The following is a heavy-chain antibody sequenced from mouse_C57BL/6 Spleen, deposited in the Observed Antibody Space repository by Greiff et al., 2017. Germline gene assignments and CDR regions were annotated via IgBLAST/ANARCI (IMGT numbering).Heavy chain of an antibody. D-gene: IGHD2-1*01. CDR2: IWGDGST. CDR3: AKAYGNYVYYAMDY. Sequence: VKLVESGPGLVAPSQSLSITCTVSGFSLTSYGVSWVRQPPGKGLEWLGVIWGDGSTNYHSALISRLGIRKDNSKSQVFLKLNSLQTDDTATYYCAKAYGNYVYYAMDYWGQGTSVTVSS. J-gene: IGHJ4*01. CDR1: GFSLTSYG. V-gene: IGHV2-3*01.